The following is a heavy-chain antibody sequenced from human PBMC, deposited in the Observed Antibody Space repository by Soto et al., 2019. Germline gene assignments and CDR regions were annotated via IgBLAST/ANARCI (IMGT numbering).Heavy chain of an antibody. V-gene: IGHV3-21*01. CDR1: GFTFSSYS. Sequence: EVQLVESGGGLVKPGGSLRLSCAASGFTFSSYSMNWVRQAPGKGLEWVSSISSSSSYIYYADSVKGRFTISRDNAKNSQYLQMNSLRAEDTSVYYCARDPSRYYEANDVGWFDTWGQGTLVTVSS. CDR2: ISSSSSYI. CDR3: ARDPSRYYEANDVGWFDT. D-gene: IGHD3-16*01. J-gene: IGHJ5*02.